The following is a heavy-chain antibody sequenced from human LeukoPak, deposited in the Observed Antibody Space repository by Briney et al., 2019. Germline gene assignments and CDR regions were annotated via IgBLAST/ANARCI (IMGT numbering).Heavy chain of an antibody. CDR3: ARIRQQLVSGLFDY. CDR2: INHSGST. D-gene: IGHD6-13*01. CDR1: GGSFSGYY. J-gene: IGHJ4*02. V-gene: IGHV4-34*01. Sequence: SETPSLTCAVYGGSFSGYYWSWIRQPPGKGLEWIGEINHSGSTNYNPSLKSRVTISVDTSKNQFSLKLSSVTAADTAVYYCARIRQQLVSGLFDYWGQGTLVTVSS.